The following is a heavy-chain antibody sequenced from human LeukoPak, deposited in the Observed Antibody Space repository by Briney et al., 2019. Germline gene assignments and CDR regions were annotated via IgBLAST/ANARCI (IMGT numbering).Heavy chain of an antibody. CDR2: INPNSGGT. Sequence: ASVKVSCKASGYTFTGYYMHWVRQAPGQGLEWMGWINPNSGGTNYAQKFQGRVTMTRDTSISTAYMELSRLRSDDTAVYYCARVGSSSWSAEYFQHWGQGTLATVSS. V-gene: IGHV1-2*02. J-gene: IGHJ1*01. D-gene: IGHD6-13*01. CDR3: ARVGSSSWSAEYFQH. CDR1: GYTFTGYY.